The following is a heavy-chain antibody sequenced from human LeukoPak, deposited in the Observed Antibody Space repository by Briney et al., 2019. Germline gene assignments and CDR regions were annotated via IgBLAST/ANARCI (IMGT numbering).Heavy chain of an antibody. CDR2: IYSGGST. V-gene: IGHV3-53*01. D-gene: IGHD5-12*01. Sequence: GGSLRLSCAASGFTVSSNYMSWVRQAPGKGLEWVSVIYSGGSTYYADSVKGRFTISRDNVKNSLYLQMNSLRAEDTAVYYCARVGAYSGYEYYFDYWGQGTLVTVSS. CDR3: ARVGAYSGYEYYFDY. J-gene: IGHJ4*02. CDR1: GFTVSSNY.